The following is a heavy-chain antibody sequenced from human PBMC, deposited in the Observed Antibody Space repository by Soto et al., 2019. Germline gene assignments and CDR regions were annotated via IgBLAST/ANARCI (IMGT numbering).Heavy chain of an antibody. D-gene: IGHD3-3*01. J-gene: IGHJ4*02. CDR3: AKEKDFDFWGGYYPPYYFDY. CDR1: GYTFTSYG. Sequence: QVQLVQSGAEVKKPGASVKVSCKASGYTFTSYGISWVRQAPGQGLEWMGWISAYNGNTNYAQKLQGRVTMTTDTATSTAYMELRKLTFDDTAVDFFAKEKDFDFWGGYYPPYYFDYWGQGTLVTVSS. CDR2: ISAYNGNT. V-gene: IGHV1-18*01.